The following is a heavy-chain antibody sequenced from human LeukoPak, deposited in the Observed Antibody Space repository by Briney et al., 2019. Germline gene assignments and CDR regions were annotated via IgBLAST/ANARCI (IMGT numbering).Heavy chain of an antibody. CDR1: GGSISSSSYY. CDR3: ARRIDEAAAGTTRGRDHNWFDP. J-gene: IGHJ5*02. CDR2: IYYSGST. Sequence: PSETLSLTCTVSGGSISSSSYYWGWIRQPPGKGLEWIGSIYYSGSTYYNPSLKSRVTISVDTSKNQFSLKLSSVTAADTAVYYCARRIDEAAAGTTRGRDHNWFDPWGQGTLVTVSS. D-gene: IGHD6-13*01. V-gene: IGHV4-39*01.